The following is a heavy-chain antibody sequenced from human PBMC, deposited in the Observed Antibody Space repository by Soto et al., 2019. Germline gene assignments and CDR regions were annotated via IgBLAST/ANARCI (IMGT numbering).Heavy chain of an antibody. CDR1: GGSFSGYY. J-gene: IGHJ4*02. CDR2: INHSGST. V-gene: IGHV4-34*01. Sequence: SETLSLTCAVYGGSFSGYYWTWIRQPPGTGLEWIGEINHSGSTNYNPSLKSRVTISLDTSKNQFSLKLTSVTAADTAVYYCARDKITGLFDYWGQGTLVTVSS. CDR3: ARDKITGLFDY. D-gene: IGHD2-8*02.